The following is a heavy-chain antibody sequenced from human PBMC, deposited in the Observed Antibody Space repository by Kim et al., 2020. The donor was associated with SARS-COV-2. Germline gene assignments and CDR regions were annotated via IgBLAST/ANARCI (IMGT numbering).Heavy chain of an antibody. J-gene: IGHJ4*02. CDR3: TTDGDY. CDR2: TDGGTT. Sequence: TDGGTTDYAAPVKGRFTISRDDSKNTLCLQMNSLKTEDTAVYYCTTDGDYWGQGTLVTVSS. V-gene: IGHV3-15*01.